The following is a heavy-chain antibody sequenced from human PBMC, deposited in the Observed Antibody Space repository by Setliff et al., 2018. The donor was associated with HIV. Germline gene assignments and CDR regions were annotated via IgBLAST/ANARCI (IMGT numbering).Heavy chain of an antibody. D-gene: IGHD1-26*01. CDR3: ARHRDGGTYPLDY. Sequence: SETLSLTCNVPGGLISSGYYWCWLRQPAGKGLEWIGRMHTSGNTNYNPSLKSRVTISLDTSKNRFSLQLTSVTAADTAVYYCARHRDGGTYPLDYWGQGTLVTVSS. V-gene: IGHV4-61*02. CDR2: MHTSGNT. J-gene: IGHJ4*02. CDR1: GGLISSGYY.